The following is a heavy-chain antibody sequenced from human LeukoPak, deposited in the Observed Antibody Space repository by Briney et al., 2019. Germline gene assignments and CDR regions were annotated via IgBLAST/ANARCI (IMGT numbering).Heavy chain of an antibody. CDR3: ARGRYYYDSSGYYRDNWFDP. Sequence: KSSETLSLTCTVSGDSISSYYWSWIRQPPGKGLEWIGFIYYGGTTKYNTSLKSRVTISVDTSKNHFSLKLSSVTAADTAVYYCARGRYYYDSSGYYRDNWFDPWGQGTLVTVSS. J-gene: IGHJ5*02. D-gene: IGHD3-22*01. CDR2: IYYGGTT. V-gene: IGHV4-59*08. CDR1: GDSISSYY.